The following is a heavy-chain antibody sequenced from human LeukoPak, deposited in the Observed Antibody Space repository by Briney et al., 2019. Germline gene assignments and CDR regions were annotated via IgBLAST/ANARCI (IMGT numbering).Heavy chain of an antibody. Sequence: ASVKVSCKASGDTFSSYTISWVRQAPGQGLEWMGRIIPILGIANYAQKFQGRVTITADKSTSTAYMELSSLRSEDTAVYYCARSGAVAGALHLEYWGQGTLVTVSS. V-gene: IGHV1-69*02. CDR2: IIPILGIA. J-gene: IGHJ4*02. D-gene: IGHD6-19*01. CDR3: ARSGAVAGALHLEY. CDR1: GDTFSSYT.